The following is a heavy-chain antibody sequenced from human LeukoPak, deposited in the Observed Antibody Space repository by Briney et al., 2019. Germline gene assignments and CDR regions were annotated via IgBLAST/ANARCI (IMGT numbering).Heavy chain of an antibody. CDR1: GYTFTGYY. CDR3: ARGSDVLRYFDWLFLGGY. CDR2: INPKSGDT. V-gene: IGHV1-2*02. J-gene: IGHJ4*02. Sequence: ASVKVSCKASGYTFTGYYMHWVRQAPGQRLEWMGWINPKSGDTKYAQKFQGRVTMTRDTSISTAYMELSRLRSDDTAVYYCARGSDVLRYFDWLFLGGYWGQGTLVTVSS. D-gene: IGHD3-9*01.